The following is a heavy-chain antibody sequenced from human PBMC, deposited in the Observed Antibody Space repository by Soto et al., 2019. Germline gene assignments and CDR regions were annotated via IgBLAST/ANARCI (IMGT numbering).Heavy chain of an antibody. J-gene: IGHJ6*02. D-gene: IGHD3-3*01. CDR1: GFSFSNFG. V-gene: IGHV3-30*18. CDR2: ISFDGTNT. Sequence: GGSLRLSCAASGFSFSNFGIHWVRQAPGKGLEWVAVISFDGTNTNYADSVKGRFTISRDNSKNTLFLQRNSLRLEDTAVYYCAKARAIFGVVIAADYYYGMNVWGQGTTVTVSS. CDR3: AKARAIFGVVIAADYYYGMNV.